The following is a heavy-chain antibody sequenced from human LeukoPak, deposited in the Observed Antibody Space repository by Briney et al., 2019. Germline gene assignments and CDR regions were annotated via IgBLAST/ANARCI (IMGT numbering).Heavy chain of an antibody. CDR3: ASTVVPAATYFDY. Sequence: GASVKVSCKASGYTFTGCYMHWVRQAPGQGLEWMGWINPNSGGTNYAQKFQGGVTMTRDTSISTAYMELSRLRSDDTAVYYCASTVVPAATYFDYWGQGTLVTVSS. CDR1: GYTFTGCY. D-gene: IGHD2-2*01. V-gene: IGHV1-2*02. J-gene: IGHJ4*02. CDR2: INPNSGGT.